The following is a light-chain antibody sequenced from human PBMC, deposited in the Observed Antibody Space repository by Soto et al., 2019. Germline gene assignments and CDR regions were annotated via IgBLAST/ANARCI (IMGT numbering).Light chain of an antibody. CDR3: QQYGSSPQT. Sequence: EIVLTQSPGTLSLSPGERATLSCRASQSVSSTFLAWYQQKPGQAPRLLMYGASSRATGIPDRFCGSGSGTDFTLTISRLEPEDFAVYYCQQYGSSPQTFGQGTKVEIK. V-gene: IGKV3-20*01. J-gene: IGKJ1*01. CDR2: GAS. CDR1: QSVSSTF.